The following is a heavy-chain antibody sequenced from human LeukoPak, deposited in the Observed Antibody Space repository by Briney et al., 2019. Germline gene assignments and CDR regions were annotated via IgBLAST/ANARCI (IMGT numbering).Heavy chain of an antibody. CDR1: GFTFGDYA. D-gene: IGHD2-2*01. CDR3: TRDQTVVVPAAVFDY. J-gene: IGHJ4*02. Sequence: PGGSLRLSCTASGFTFGDYAMSWVRQAPGKGLEWVGFIRSKAYGGTTEYAASVKGRFTISRDDSKSIAYLQMNSLKTEDTAVYYCTRDQTVVVPAAVFDYWGQGTLVTVSS. V-gene: IGHV3-49*04. CDR2: IRSKAYGGTT.